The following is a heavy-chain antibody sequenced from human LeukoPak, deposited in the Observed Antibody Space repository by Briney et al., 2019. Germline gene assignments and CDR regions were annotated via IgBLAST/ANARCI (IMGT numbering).Heavy chain of an antibody. J-gene: IGHJ3*02. Sequence: PSETLSLTCTVSGGSISNYYWGWIRQPPGKGLEWIGSIYYSGSTYYNPSLKSRVTISVDKSKNQFSLKLSSVTAADTAVYYCARGTMVRGVIGAFDIWGQGTMVTVSS. CDR1: GGSISNYY. CDR3: ARGTMVRGVIGAFDI. V-gene: IGHV4-39*01. D-gene: IGHD3-10*01. CDR2: IYYSGST.